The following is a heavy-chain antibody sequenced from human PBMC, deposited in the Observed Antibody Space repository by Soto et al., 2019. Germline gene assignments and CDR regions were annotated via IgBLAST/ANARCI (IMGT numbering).Heavy chain of an antibody. Sequence: QVQLVQSGAEVKKPGSSVKVSCKASGGTFSSYAISWVRQAPGQGLEWLGGIIPIFGTANYAQKFQGRVTIIADESTSTAYMELSSLRSEDTAVYYCARCRRGYSGYGHFDYWGQGTLVTVSS. D-gene: IGHD5-12*01. J-gene: IGHJ4*02. CDR2: IIPIFGTA. CDR1: GGTFSSYA. V-gene: IGHV1-69*01. CDR3: ARCRRGYSGYGHFDY.